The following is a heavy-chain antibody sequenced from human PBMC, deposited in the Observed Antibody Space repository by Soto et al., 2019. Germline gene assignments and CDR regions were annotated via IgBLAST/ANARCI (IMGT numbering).Heavy chain of an antibody. J-gene: IGHJ6*02. D-gene: IGHD1-26*01. V-gene: IGHV3-11*01. CDR1: GFTFSDYD. Sequence: GGSLRLSCAASGFTFSDYDMSWVRQAPGKGLEWVSSISSSGSTIYYADSVKGRFTISRDNAKNSLYLQMNSLRAEDTAVYYCAGVFVGGVRACGDYSGGMDFWGQGTQVTVSS. CDR2: ISSSGSTI. CDR3: AGVFVGGVRACGDYSGGMDF.